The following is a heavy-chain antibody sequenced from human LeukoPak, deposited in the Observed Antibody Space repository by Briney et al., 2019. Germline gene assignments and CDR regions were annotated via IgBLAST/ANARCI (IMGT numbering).Heavy chain of an antibody. CDR1: GFTFSSYG. CDR2: ISYDGSNK. Sequence: GGSLRLSCAASGFTFSSYGMHWVRQAPGKGLEWVAVISYDGSNKYYADSVKGRFTISRDDSKNTLYLQMNSLRAEDTAVYYCARDRSYDSSGPDYWGQGTQVTVSS. V-gene: IGHV3-30*03. CDR3: ARDRSYDSSGPDY. D-gene: IGHD3-22*01. J-gene: IGHJ4*02.